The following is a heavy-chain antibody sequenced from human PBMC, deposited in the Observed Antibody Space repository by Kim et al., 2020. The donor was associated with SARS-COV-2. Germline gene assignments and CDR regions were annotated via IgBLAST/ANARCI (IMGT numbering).Heavy chain of an antibody. CDR1: GGSISSYY. CDR3: ARVPYGSGRGGFDY. CDR2: IYYSGST. V-gene: IGHV4-59*01. D-gene: IGHD3-10*01. Sequence: SETLSLTCTVSGGSISSYYWSWIRQPPGKGLEWIGYIYYSGSTNYNPSLKSRVTISVDTSKNQFSLKLSSVTAADTAVYYCARVPYGSGRGGFDYWGQGTLVTVSS. J-gene: IGHJ4*02.